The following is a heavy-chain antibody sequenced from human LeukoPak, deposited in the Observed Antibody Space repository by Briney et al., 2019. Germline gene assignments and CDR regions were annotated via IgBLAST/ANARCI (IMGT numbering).Heavy chain of an antibody. CDR3: AREDIVVVPAAMRSYYYYYMDV. J-gene: IGHJ6*03. CDR2: INPNSGGT. CDR1: GYTFTGYY. Sequence: ASVKVSCKASGYTFTGYYMHWVRQAPGQGLEWMGWINPNSGGTNYAQKFQGRVTVTRDTSISTAYMELSRLRSDDTAVYYCAREDIVVVPAAMRSYYYYYMDVWGKGTTVTV. D-gene: IGHD2-2*01. V-gene: IGHV1-2*02.